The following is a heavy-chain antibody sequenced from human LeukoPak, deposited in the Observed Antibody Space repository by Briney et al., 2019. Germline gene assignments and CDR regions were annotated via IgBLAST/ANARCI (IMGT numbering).Heavy chain of an antibody. D-gene: IGHD1-26*01. V-gene: IGHV4-4*07. J-gene: IGHJ4*02. CDR3: ASGQWELRGGTFDY. CDR1: GGSISSYY. Sequence: SETLSLTCTVSGGSISSYYWSWIRQPAGKGLEWIGRIYTSGSTNYNPSLKSRVTISVDTSKNQFSLKLSSVTAADTAVYYCASGQWELRGGTFDYWGQGTLVTVSS. CDR2: IYTSGST.